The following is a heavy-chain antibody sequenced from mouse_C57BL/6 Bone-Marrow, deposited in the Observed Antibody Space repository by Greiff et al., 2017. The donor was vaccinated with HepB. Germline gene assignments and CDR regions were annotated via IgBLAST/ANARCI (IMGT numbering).Heavy chain of an antibody. Sequence: EVKLMESGPGLVKPSQSLSLTCSVTGYSITSGYYWNWIRQFPGNKLEWMGYISYDGSNNYNPSLKNRISITRDTSKNQFFLKLKSVTTEDTATYYCARVYYGSPWFAYWGQGTLVTVSA. V-gene: IGHV3-6*01. CDR3: ARVYYGSPWFAY. J-gene: IGHJ3*01. CDR1: GYSITSGYY. CDR2: ISYDGSN. D-gene: IGHD1-1*01.